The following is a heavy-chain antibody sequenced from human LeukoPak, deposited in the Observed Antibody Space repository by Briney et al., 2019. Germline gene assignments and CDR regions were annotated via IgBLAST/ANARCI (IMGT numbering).Heavy chain of an antibody. CDR2: ISSSGSTI. D-gene: IGHD1-26*01. J-gene: IGHJ4*02. Sequence: GGSLRLSCAASGFTFSSYEMNWVRQAPEKGLEWVSYISSSGSTIYYADSVKGRFTISRDNAKNSLYLQMNSLRAEDTAVYYCARDSGSYSYWGQGTLVTVSS. V-gene: IGHV3-48*03. CDR3: ARDSGSYSY. CDR1: GFTFSSYE.